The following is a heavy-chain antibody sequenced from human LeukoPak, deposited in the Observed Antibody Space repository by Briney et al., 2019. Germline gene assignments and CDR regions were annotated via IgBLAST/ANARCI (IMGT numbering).Heavy chain of an antibody. D-gene: IGHD6-13*01. V-gene: IGHV4-38-2*02. Sequence: PSETLSLTCTVSGYSISSGYFWGWIRQPPGKGLEWIGSAFHSGIPYYNPSLKSRVTISVDTSKNQFSLKLNSVTATDTAVYYCARDLLRTQQLVDWWGQGTLVTVSS. CDR3: ARDLLRTQQLVDW. J-gene: IGHJ4*02. CDR2: AFHSGIP. CDR1: GYSISSGYF.